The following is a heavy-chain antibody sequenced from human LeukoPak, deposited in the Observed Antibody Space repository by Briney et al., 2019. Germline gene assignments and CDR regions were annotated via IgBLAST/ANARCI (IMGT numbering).Heavy chain of an antibody. CDR3: ASWDYCSSPSCYLHAFDI. CDR2: IYYSGST. V-gene: IGHV4-39*01. Sequence: PSETLSLTCTVSSGSISSSRYYWGWIRQPPGKGLEWIGTIYYSGSTYYNPSLKSRVTISVDTSKNQFSLKLSSVTAADTAVYYCASWDYCSSPSCYLHAFDIWGQGTVVTVS. J-gene: IGHJ3*02. CDR1: SGSISSSRYY. D-gene: IGHD2-2*01.